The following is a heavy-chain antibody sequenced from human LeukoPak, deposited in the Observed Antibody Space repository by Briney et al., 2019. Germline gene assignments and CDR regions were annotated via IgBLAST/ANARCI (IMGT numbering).Heavy chain of an antibody. J-gene: IGHJ6*02. CDR2: ISDSGAST. CDR1: GFTYRRYS. Sequence: GGSLRLSCVASGFTYRRYSVNWVRQAPGKGLEWVSAISDSGASTYYADSVKGRFTISREHSTNTLYLQMSSLRADDTAIYYCAKFSGIWHYYPMDVWGQGTTVTVSS. D-gene: IGHD3-10*01. V-gene: IGHV3-23*01. CDR3: AKFSGIWHYYPMDV.